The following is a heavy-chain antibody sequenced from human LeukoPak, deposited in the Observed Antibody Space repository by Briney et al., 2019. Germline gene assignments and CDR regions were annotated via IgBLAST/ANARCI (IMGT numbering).Heavy chain of an antibody. CDR2: ISSNGDST. CDR3: ARDSYDSSGYSDY. V-gene: IGHV3-64*01. D-gene: IGHD3-22*01. CDR1: GFTFSSYA. J-gene: IGHJ4*02. Sequence: AGESLRLSCAASGFTFSSYAMHWVRQAPGKGLEYVSVISSNGDSTYYANSVKGRFTISRDNSKNTLYLQMGSLRPDDMAVYYCARDSYDSSGYSDYWGQGTLVTVSS.